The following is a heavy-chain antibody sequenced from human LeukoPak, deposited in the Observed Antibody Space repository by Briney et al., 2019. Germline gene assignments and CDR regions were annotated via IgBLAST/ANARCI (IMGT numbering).Heavy chain of an antibody. CDR3: AKALYCSSTSCYARVDY. D-gene: IGHD2-2*01. Sequence: PGGSLRLSCAASGFTVSSYSMSWVRQAPGKGLEWVSAISGSGGSTYYADSVKGRFTISRDNSKNKLYLQMNSLRAEDTAVYYCAKALYCSSTSCYARVDYWGQGTLVTVSS. CDR1: GFTVSSYS. J-gene: IGHJ4*02. CDR2: ISGSGGST. V-gene: IGHV3-23*01.